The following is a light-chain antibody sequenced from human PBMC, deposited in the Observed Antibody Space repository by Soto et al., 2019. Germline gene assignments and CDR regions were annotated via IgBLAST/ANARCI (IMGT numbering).Light chain of an antibody. V-gene: IGKV3-15*01. CDR3: QQYNNWWT. J-gene: IGKJ1*01. CDR1: QSVSNN. Sequence: EIVMTQSPATLSVSPGERDTLSCRASQSVSNNLAWYQQKPGQAPRLLIYGASTRATGIPARFSGSGSGTEFTLTISSLQSEDFAVYYCQQYNNWWTFGQGTKVDIK. CDR2: GAS.